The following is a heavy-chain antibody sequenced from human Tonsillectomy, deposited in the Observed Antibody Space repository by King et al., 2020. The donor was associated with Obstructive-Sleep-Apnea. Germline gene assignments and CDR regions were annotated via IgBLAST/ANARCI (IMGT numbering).Heavy chain of an antibody. CDR1: GGSVSSTSYY. D-gene: IGHD6-25*01. J-gene: IGHJ4*02. Sequence: LQLPESGPGLVKPSETLSLLCTVSGGSVSSTSYYWGWIRQPPGAGLEWIGHIYSAGRTYYNPSLKSRVTISVDTSKNQFSLRLSSVTAADTAVYYCAGRSTGYASYFDYWGQGTLVTVSS. CDR3: AGRSTGYASYFDY. CDR2: IYSAGRT. V-gene: IGHV4-39*01.